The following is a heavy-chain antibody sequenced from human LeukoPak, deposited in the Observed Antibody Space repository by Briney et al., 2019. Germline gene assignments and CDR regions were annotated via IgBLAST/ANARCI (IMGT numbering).Heavy chain of an antibody. CDR1: GITLNNYG. CDR2: MSGSGGGT. CDR3: AKRGVVIRVILVGFYKEAYYFDS. V-gene: IGHV3-23*01. J-gene: IGHJ4*02. Sequence: GGSLRLSCAVSGITLNNYGMSWVRKAPGKRLEWVAGMSGSGGGTNYADSVKGRFTVSRDNSKNTLHLQMKSLRAEDTAVYFCAKRGVVIRVILVGFYKEAYYFDSWGQGALVTVSS. D-gene: IGHD3-22*01.